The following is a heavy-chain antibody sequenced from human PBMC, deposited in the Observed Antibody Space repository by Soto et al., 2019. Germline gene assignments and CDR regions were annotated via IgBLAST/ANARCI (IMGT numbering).Heavy chain of an antibody. CDR1: GGTFSGYA. J-gene: IGHJ4*02. V-gene: IGHV1-69*13. CDR2: IIPIFGTA. CDR3: ARDKSDCSSTSCYGFAGPYFDY. D-gene: IGHD2-2*01. Sequence: SVKVSCKASGGTFSGYAISWVRQAPGQGLEWMGGIIPIFGTANYAQKFQGRVTITADESTSTAYMELSSLRSEDTAVYYCARDKSDCSSTSCYGFAGPYFDYWGQGTLVTVSS.